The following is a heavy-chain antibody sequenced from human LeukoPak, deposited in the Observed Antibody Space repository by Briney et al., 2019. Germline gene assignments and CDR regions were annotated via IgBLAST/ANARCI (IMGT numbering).Heavy chain of an antibody. J-gene: IGHJ5*02. Sequence: PSETLSLTCTVSGYSISSGYYWGWIRQPPGKGLEWIGSIYHSGSTYYDPSLKSRVTISVDTSKNQFSLKLSSVTAADTAVYYCARRWTVRGYNWFDPWGQGTLVTVSS. CDR3: ARRWTVRGYNWFDP. CDR2: IYHSGST. CDR1: GYSISSGYY. V-gene: IGHV4-38-2*02. D-gene: IGHD4-17*01.